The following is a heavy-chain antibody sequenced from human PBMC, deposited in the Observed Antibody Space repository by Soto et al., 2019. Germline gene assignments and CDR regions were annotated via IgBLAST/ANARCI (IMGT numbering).Heavy chain of an antibody. CDR2: IKSKADGETK. CDR1: GFTFSHAW. CDR3: CVIKRRDQYSTPGYWFDP. V-gene: IGHV3-15*01. Sequence: EMHLVDSGGGLVKPGGSLRLSCAASGFTFSHAWMSWVRQAPGKGLEWVGRIKSKADGETKDYGAPVRGRFTISRDDSQDILYLHMNSLRIEDTAVYYCCVIKRRDQYSTPGYWFDPWGPGTLVTVSS. D-gene: IGHD4-4*01. J-gene: IGHJ5*02.